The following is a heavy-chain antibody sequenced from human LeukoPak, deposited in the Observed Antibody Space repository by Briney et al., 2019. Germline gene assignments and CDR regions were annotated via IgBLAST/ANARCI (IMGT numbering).Heavy chain of an antibody. J-gene: IGHJ4*02. Sequence: GGSLRLSCAASGFTFSSYWMSWVRQAPGKGLEWVANIKQDGSEKYYVDSVKGRFTISRDNAKNSLYLQVNSLRAEDTAVYYCARVSRDIVVVVAATEQHFDYWGQGTLVTVSS. D-gene: IGHD2-15*01. CDR2: IKQDGSEK. CDR3: ARVSRDIVVVVAATEQHFDY. V-gene: IGHV3-7*01. CDR1: GFTFSSYW.